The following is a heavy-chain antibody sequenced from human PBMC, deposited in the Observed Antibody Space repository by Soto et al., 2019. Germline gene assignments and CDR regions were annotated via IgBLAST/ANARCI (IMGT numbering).Heavy chain of an antibody. CDR1: GGSLSGYY. Sequence: QVQLQQWGAGLLKPSETLSLTCAVYGGSLSGYYGNWIRQSPGKGLEWIGEINYSGSTNYNPFLKSRVTISIDTSKNQFSLNLSSVTAADTAVYYCARTRNLDVWGQGTTVTVSS. CDR2: INYSGST. CDR3: ARTRNLDV. J-gene: IGHJ6*02. V-gene: IGHV4-34*01. D-gene: IGHD1-1*01.